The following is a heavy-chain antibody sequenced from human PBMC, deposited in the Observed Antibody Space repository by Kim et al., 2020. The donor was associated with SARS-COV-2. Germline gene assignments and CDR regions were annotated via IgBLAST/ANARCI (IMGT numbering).Heavy chain of an antibody. D-gene: IGHD6-13*01. CDR3: ARDPRDSSSWHPGGAFVL. Sequence: GGSLRLSCAASGFTFSSFEMNWVRQAPGKGLEWISYISSSGTTIYYADSVKGRFTVSRDSAKNSLYLQMNSLRGEDTAVYYCARDPRDSSSWHPGGAFVLWGEGAMFTVS. CDR2: ISSSGTTI. CDR1: GFTFSSFE. J-gene: IGHJ3*01. V-gene: IGHV3-48*03.